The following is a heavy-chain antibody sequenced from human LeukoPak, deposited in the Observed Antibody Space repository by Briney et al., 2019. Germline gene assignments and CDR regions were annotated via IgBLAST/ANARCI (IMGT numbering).Heavy chain of an antibody. Sequence: GRSLRLSCAASGFTFSSYGMHWVRQAPGKGLEWVAVIWYDGSNKYYADSVKGRFTISRDNSKNTLYLQMNSLRAEDTAVYYCAIPAAMFHPFDYWGQGTLVTVSS. D-gene: IGHD2-2*01. J-gene: IGHJ4*02. CDR3: AIPAAMFHPFDY. CDR1: GFTFSSYG. V-gene: IGHV3-33*01. CDR2: IWYDGSNK.